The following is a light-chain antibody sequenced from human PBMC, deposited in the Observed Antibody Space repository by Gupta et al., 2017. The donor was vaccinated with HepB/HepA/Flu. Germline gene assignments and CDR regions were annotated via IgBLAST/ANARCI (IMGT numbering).Light chain of an antibody. CDR3: QQYYSYPPLFT. Sequence: AIRMTQSPSSFSASTGDRVTITCRARQGISSYLAWYQQKPGKAPKLLIYAASTLQSGVPSRFSGSGSGTDFTLTISCLQSEDFATYYCQQYYSYPPLFTFGPGTKVDIK. J-gene: IGKJ3*01. CDR2: AAS. CDR1: QGISSY. V-gene: IGKV1-8*01.